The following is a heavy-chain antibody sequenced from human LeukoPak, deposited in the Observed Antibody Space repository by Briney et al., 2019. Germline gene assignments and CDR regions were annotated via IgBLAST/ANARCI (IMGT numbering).Heavy chain of an antibody. V-gene: IGHV4-59*01. CDR2: IYYSGST. J-gene: IGHJ3*02. D-gene: IGHD3-9*01. CDR1: GGSISSYY. Sequence: SETLSLTCTVSGGSISSYYWSWIRQPPGKGLEWIGYIYYSGSTNYNPSLKSRVTISVDTSKNQFSLKLSSVTAADTAVYYCARAEPPHLRYFDWLLPMDAFDIWGQGTMVTVSS. CDR3: ARAEPPHLRYFDWLLPMDAFDI.